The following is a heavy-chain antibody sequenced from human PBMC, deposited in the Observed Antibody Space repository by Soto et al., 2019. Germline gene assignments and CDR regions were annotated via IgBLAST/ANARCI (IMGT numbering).Heavy chain of an antibody. CDR1: GFTFSSYA. D-gene: IGHD6-19*01. Sequence: PGGSLRLSCAASGFTFSSYAMSWVRQAPGKGLEWVSAISASGGTTYYADSVKGRFTISRDNSKNTLYLQMSSLRAEDTAVYYCAKRGAVAGRSWLPDYWGQGTLVTVSS. CDR3: AKRGAVAGRSWLPDY. V-gene: IGHV3-23*01. J-gene: IGHJ4*02. CDR2: ISASGGTT.